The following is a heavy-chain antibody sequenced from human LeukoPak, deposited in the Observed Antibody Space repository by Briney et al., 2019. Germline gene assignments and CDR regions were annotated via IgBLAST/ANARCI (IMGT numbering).Heavy chain of an antibody. D-gene: IGHD3-3*01. V-gene: IGHV4-59*01. J-gene: IGHJ4*02. CDR3: ARGTYYDFWSGYYNPNYFDY. Sequence: SETLSLTCTVSGGSISSYYWSWIRQPPGKGLEWIGYIYYSGSTNYNPSLKSRVTISVDTPKNQFSLKLSSVTAADTAVYYCARGTYYDFWSGYYNPNYFDYWGQGTLVTVSS. CDR2: IYYSGST. CDR1: GGSISSYY.